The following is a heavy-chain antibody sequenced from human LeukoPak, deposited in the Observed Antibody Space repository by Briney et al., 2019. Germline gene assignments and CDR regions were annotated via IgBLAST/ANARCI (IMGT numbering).Heavy chain of an antibody. D-gene: IGHD3-10*01. V-gene: IGHV3-23*01. CDR2: ISGSGGRK. CDR3: AKMTLSHAWYFDL. CDR1: GFTFSSYA. J-gene: IGHJ2*01. Sequence: GGSLRLSCAASGFTFSSYAMSWVRQAPGKGLDWVSAISGSGGRKYYADSVKGRFTICRDNSKNTLYLQMTSLRAEDTAVYYCAKMTLSHAWYFDLWGRGTLVTVSS.